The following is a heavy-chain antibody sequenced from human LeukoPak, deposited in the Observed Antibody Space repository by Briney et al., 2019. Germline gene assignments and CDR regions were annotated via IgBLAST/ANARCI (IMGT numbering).Heavy chain of an antibody. CDR1: GFTFSYVW. D-gene: IGHD4-17*01. J-gene: IGHJ5*02. Sequence: PGGSLRLSCAASGFTFSYVWMSWVRQVPGKGLEWVAVISYDGSNKYYADSVKGRFTISRDNSKNTLYLQMNSLRAEDTAVYYCARDPFFTTVTNWFDPWGQGTLVTVSS. CDR2: ISYDGSNK. V-gene: IGHV3-30-3*01. CDR3: ARDPFFTTVTNWFDP.